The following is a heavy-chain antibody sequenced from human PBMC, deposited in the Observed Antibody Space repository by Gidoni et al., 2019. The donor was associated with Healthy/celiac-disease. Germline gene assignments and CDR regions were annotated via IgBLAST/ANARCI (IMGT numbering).Heavy chain of an antibody. CDR2: IYTSGST. D-gene: IGHD2-2*01. Sequence: QVQLQESGPGLVKPSETLSLTCTVSGGSISSYYWSWLRQPAGKGLEWIGRIYTSGSTNYNPSLKSRVTMSVDTSKNQFSLKLSSVTAADTAVYYCAREFEVVPAAPHFDYWGQGTLVTVSS. V-gene: IGHV4-4*07. CDR1: GGSISSYY. CDR3: AREFEVVPAAPHFDY. J-gene: IGHJ4*02.